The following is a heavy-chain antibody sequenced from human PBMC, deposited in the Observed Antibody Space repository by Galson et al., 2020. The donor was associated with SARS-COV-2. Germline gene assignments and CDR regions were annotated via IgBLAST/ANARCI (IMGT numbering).Heavy chain of an antibody. CDR1: GYTFTDFY. D-gene: IGHD4-17*01. Sequence: ASVKVSCKASGYTFTDFYVHWVRQAPGQGLEWMGWINPNSGDTNYAQKFQGRVTMTGDTSITTAYMGLTWLTSEDTAIYYCARHFGATPKVTNSQNKPFFYFYGMDVWGQGTTVTVSS. J-gene: IGHJ6*02. V-gene: IGHV1-2*02. CDR2: INPNSGDT. CDR3: ARHFGATPKVTNSQNKPFFYFYGMDV.